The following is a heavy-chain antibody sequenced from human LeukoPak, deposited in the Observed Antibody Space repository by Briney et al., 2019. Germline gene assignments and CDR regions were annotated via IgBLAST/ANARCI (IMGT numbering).Heavy chain of an antibody. CDR1: GFTFSSYA. V-gene: IGHV3-30-3*01. Sequence: GGSLRLSCAASGFTFSSYAMHWVRQAPGKGLEWVAVISYDGSNKYCADSVKGRFTISRDNSKNTLYLQMNSLRAEDTAVYYCAGGELSSRLPDYWGQGTLVTVSS. D-gene: IGHD3-16*02. CDR3: AGGELSSRLPDY. J-gene: IGHJ4*02. CDR2: ISYDGSNK.